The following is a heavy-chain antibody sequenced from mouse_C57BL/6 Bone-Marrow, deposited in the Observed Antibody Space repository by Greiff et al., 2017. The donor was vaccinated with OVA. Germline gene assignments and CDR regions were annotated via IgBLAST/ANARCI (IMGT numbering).Heavy chain of an antibody. Sequence: EVHLVESGPGLVKPSQSLSLTCSVTGYSITSGYYWNWIRQFPGNKLEWLGYISYDGSNNYNPSLKNRISITRDTSKNQFFLKLNSVTTEDTATYYCARDIDYYYFDYWGQGTTLTVSS. CDR3: ARDIDYYYFDY. V-gene: IGHV3-6*01. CDR2: ISYDGSN. D-gene: IGHD2-13*01. J-gene: IGHJ2*01. CDR1: GYSITSGYY.